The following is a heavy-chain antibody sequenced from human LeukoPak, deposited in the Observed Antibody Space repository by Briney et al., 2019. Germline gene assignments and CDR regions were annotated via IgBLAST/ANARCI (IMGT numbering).Heavy chain of an antibody. CDR1: GFTFSDFY. V-gene: IGHV3-11*01. Sequence: GGSLRLSCAASGFTFSDFYLNWIRQAPGKGLEWVSYISSSGSTMYYADSVKGRFTISRDNARNSLYLQMNSLGAEDTALYFCARRRVTVVRGVDITSYYFDYWGQGTLVTVSS. CDR3: ARRRVTVVRGVDITSYYFDY. CDR2: ISSSGSTM. J-gene: IGHJ4*02. D-gene: IGHD3-10*01.